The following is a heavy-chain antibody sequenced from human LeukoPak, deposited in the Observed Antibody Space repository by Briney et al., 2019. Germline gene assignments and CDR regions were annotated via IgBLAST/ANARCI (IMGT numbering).Heavy chain of an antibody. CDR1: GFTFSSYS. J-gene: IGHJ4*02. CDR2: ISSSSSYI. V-gene: IGHV3-21*01. CDR3: ARGRNYYGSGSYYNPNFDY. Sequence: KAGGSLRLSCAASGFTFSSYSMNWVRQAPGKGLEWVSSISSSSSYIYYADSVKGRFTISRDNAENSLYLQMNSLRAEDTAVYYCARGRNYYGSGSYYNPNFDYWGQGTLVTVSS. D-gene: IGHD3-10*01.